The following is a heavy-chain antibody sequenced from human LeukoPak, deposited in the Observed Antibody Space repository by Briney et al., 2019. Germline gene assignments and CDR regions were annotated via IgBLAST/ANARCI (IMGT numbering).Heavy chain of an antibody. J-gene: IGHJ4*02. CDR2: ISGSGGST. CDR1: GFTFSSYA. CDR3: AKVSCSSWTIYYFDY. Sequence: GGSLRLSCAASGFTFSSYAMSWVRQAPGKGLEWVSAISGSGGSTYYADSVKGRFTISRDNSKNTLYLQMNSLRAEDTAVYYLAKVSCSSWTIYYFDYWGQGTLVTVSS. V-gene: IGHV3-23*01. D-gene: IGHD6-13*01.